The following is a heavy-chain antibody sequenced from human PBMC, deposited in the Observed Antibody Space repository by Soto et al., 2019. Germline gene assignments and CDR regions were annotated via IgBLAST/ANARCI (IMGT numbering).Heavy chain of an antibody. Sequence: SETLSLTGTVSGGSINDFYWSWIRQPPGKGLEWIGYIYYSGSTDYNPSLKGRVTISVDTSKNQFSLKLRSVTAADTAVYYCPRVGGVAASTFDYWGQGTLVTVSS. V-gene: IGHV4-59*01. CDR3: PRVGGVAASTFDY. CDR2: IYYSGST. J-gene: IGHJ4*02. D-gene: IGHD6-13*01. CDR1: GGSINDFY.